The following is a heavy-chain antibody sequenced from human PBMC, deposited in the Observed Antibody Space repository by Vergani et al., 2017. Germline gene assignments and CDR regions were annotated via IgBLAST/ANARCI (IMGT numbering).Heavy chain of an antibody. D-gene: IGHD2-2*01. CDR2: IITFFGTT. V-gene: IGHV1-69*13. Sequence: QVQLVQSGAEVKKPGSSVKVSCKASGGPFKNSAFSWVRQVPGQGLEWMGRIITFFGTTDYAQKFQGRFTIIADEFTKTVDMQLSNLRSEDTAVYYCARMGHCITTNCYDHPSWGQGTLVTVSS. J-gene: IGHJ5*02. CDR1: GGPFKNSA. CDR3: ARMGHCITTNCYDHPS.